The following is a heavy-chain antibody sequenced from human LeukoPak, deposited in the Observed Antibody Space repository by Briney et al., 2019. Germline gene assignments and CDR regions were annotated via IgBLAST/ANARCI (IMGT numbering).Heavy chain of an antibody. CDR2: INHSGSA. V-gene: IGHV4-34*01. CDR1: GGSLSGSY. J-gene: IGHJ4*02. CDR3: ARARRDSGYYKVDY. Sequence: SETLSLTCAVYGGSLSGSYWSWIRQPPGKGLEWIGEINHSGSANYNLSLKSRVTLSIDKSKNQFSLNLNSVTAADTAVYYCARARRDSGYYKVDYWGQGTLVTVSS. D-gene: IGHD3-3*01.